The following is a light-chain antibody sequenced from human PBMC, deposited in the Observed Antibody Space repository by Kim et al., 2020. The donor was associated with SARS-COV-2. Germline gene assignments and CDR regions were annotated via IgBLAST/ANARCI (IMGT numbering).Light chain of an antibody. Sequence: QSINLSCTGRKKVGGGDSLVSWNRQYPGKAPQLMIYEVTKRPSGVSNRFSGSKSGNTASLTISGLQAEDEADYYCCSYVGNDIYVYGTGTKVTVL. CDR2: EVT. V-gene: IGLV2-23*02. J-gene: IGLJ1*01. CDR1: KKVGGGDSL. CDR3: CSYVGNDIYV.